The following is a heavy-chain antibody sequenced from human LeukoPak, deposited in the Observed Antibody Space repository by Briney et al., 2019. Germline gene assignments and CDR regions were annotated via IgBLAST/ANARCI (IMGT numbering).Heavy chain of an antibody. D-gene: IGHD1-7*01. V-gene: IGHV1-24*01. J-gene: IGHJ3*02. CDR3: ATDLQGPYPRTTLAFDI. CDR2: FDPEDGET. Sequence: ASVKVSCKVSGYTLTELSMHWARQAPGKGLEWMGGFDPEDGETIYAQKFQGRVTMTEDTSTDTAYMELSSLRSEDTAVYYCATDLQGPYPRTTLAFDIWGQGTMVTVSS. CDR1: GYTLTELS.